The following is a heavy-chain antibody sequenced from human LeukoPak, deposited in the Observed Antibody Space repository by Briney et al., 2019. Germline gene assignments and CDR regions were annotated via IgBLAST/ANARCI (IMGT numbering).Heavy chain of an antibody. CDR1: GFTFSSYS. D-gene: IGHD1-26*01. J-gene: IGHJ4*02. Sequence: GGSLRLSCAASGFTFSSYSMNWVRQDPGKGMEWLSSISSSSSYIYYADSVKGRFTISRDNAKNSLYLQMNSLRAEDTAVYYCARWTRATTGSDYWGQGTLVTVSS. CDR3: ARWTRATTGSDY. V-gene: IGHV3-21*01. CDR2: ISSSSSYI.